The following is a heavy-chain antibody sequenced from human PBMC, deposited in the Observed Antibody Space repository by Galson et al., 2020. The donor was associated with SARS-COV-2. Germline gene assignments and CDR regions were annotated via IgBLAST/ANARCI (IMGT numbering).Heavy chain of an antibody. D-gene: IGHD3-22*01. Sequence: ASVKVSCKASGYTFTGYYMHWVRQAPGQGLEWMGWINPNSGGTNYAQKFQGRVTMTRDTSISTAYMELSRLRSDDTAVYYCARADYYDSVPLDYWGQGTLVTVSS. J-gene: IGHJ4*02. CDR1: GYTFTGYY. CDR2: INPNSGGT. CDR3: ARADYYDSVPLDY. V-gene: IGHV1-2*02.